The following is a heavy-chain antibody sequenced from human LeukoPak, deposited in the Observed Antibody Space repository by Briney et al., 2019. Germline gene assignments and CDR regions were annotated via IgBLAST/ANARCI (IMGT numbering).Heavy chain of an antibody. J-gene: IGHJ3*02. D-gene: IGHD3-9*01. V-gene: IGHV1-69*13. CDR3: ARRPDILTGYYLEGGFDI. CDR1: GGTLSSYA. CDR2: IIPIFGTA. Sequence: ASVKVSCKASGGTLSSYAISWVRQAPGQGLECMGGIIPIFGTANYAQKFQGRVAITADESTSTAYMELSSLRSEDTAVYYCARRPDILTGYYLEGGFDIWGQGTMVTVSS.